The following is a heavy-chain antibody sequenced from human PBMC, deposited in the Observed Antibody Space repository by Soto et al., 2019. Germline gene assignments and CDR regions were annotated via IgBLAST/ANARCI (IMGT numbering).Heavy chain of an antibody. CDR2: ISSSSSYI. CDR3: ARDPYCSSTSCYKIHFDY. D-gene: IGHD2-2*02. J-gene: IGHJ4*02. V-gene: IGHV3-21*01. CDR1: GFTFGIYS. Sequence: NLGGSLRLSCPASGFTFGIYSMNWCRQAPGKGLEWVSSISSSSSYIYYADSVKGRFTISRDNAKNSLYLQMNSLRAEDTAVYYCARDPYCSSTSCYKIHFDYWGQGTLVTVSS.